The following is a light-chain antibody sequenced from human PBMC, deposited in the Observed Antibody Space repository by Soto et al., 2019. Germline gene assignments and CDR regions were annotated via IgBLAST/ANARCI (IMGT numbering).Light chain of an antibody. CDR2: WAT. Sequence: IVMTHSPDSLAVSLGERATINCKANQSVFSTSKNRNHLSWYQQKQGQPHKLLIFWATNRETGVPDRLSGSASGTDFTLTVSGLQAEDGALYYCHQYFRTPLSVGGGTKVEIK. V-gene: IGKV4-1*01. J-gene: IGKJ4*02. CDR3: HQYFRTPLS. CDR1: QSVFSTSKNRNH.